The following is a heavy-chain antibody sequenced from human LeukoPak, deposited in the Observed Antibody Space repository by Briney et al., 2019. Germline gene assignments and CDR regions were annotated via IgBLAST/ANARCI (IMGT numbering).Heavy chain of an antibody. V-gene: IGHV3-23*01. CDR1: GFTFTIYA. D-gene: IGHD1-26*01. CDR3: AQAPEHSGTYYTFDS. J-gene: IGHJ4*02. CDR2: ISHSGGRT. Sequence: GGSLRLSCATSGFTFTIYAMNWVRQAPGKGLEWVSAISHSGGRTYYADSVKGRFTISRDNSKNTLYLQMNSPRAEDTAVYYCAQAPEHSGTYYTFDSWGQGTLVTVSS.